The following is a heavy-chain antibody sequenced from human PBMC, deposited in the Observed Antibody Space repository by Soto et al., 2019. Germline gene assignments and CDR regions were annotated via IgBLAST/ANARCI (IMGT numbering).Heavy chain of an antibody. J-gene: IGHJ5*02. CDR3: AKDDPP. CDR1: GFTFSTYG. V-gene: IGHV3-30*18. CDR2: ISYDGSNK. Sequence: QVQLVESGGGVVQPGRSLRLFCAASGFTFSTYGMHWVRQAPGKGLEWVAVISYDGSNKYYADSVKGRFTISRDNSKNTVYLQMNSLRAEDTAVYYCAKDDPPWGQGPLVTVSS.